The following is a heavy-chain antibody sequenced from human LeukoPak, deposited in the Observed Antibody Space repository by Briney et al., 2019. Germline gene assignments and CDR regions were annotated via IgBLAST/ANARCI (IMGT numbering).Heavy chain of an antibody. Sequence: SETLSLTCTVSGYSISSGYYWGWIRQSPGKGLEWIGSIYHSGSTYYNPFLKSRVTISVDTSKNQISLRLSSVTAADTAVYYCARGLGTYEFWSGYPYWGQGTLVTVSS. CDR3: ARGLGTYEFWSGYPY. D-gene: IGHD3-3*01. CDR1: GYSISSGYY. V-gene: IGHV4-38-2*02. J-gene: IGHJ4*02. CDR2: IYHSGST.